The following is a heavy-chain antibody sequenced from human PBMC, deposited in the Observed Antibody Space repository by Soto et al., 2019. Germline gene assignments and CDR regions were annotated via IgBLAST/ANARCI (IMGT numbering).Heavy chain of an antibody. CDR3: ARTDRYCSSTICHYYYYGLDV. Sequence: LSLTCTVSGGSVSSGSHYWTWIRQPPGKGLEWIGYVYYSGSTNYNPSLKSRVTMSVDTSKNQFSLNLSSVTAADTAVYYCARTDRYCSSTICHYYYYGLDVWGQGTTVTVSS. CDR2: VYYSGST. D-gene: IGHD2-2*01. V-gene: IGHV4-61*01. CDR1: GGSVSSGSHY. J-gene: IGHJ6*02.